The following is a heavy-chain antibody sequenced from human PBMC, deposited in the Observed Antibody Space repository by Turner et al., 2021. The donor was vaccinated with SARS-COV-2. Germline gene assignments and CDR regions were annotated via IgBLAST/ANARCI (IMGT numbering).Heavy chain of an antibody. Sequence: QVQLQQWGAGLLKPSETLSLTCAGYPGSFSCYYWSWTRQPPGEGLEWIGEINNSGSTNYNPSLKSRVTISVDTSKNKFSLKLSSVTAADTAVYYCARGGGYRYGALDYWGQGTLVTVSS. CDR3: ARGGGYRYGALDY. D-gene: IGHD5-18*01. J-gene: IGHJ4*02. CDR1: PGSFSCYY. CDR2: INNSGST. V-gene: IGHV4-34*01.